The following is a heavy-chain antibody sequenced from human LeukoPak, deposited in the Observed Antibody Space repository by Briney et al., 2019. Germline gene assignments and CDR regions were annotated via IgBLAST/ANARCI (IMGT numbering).Heavy chain of an antibody. V-gene: IGHV3-30*18. Sequence: HTGGPLRLSCAASGFTFSSYGMHWVRQAPGKGVEWVADISYDGSNKYYADSVKGRFTISRDNSKNTLYLQMNSLRAEDTAVYYCAKDGPAMVRGVIGPWGQGTLVTVSS. J-gene: IGHJ5*02. CDR3: AKDGPAMVRGVIGP. D-gene: IGHD3-10*01. CDR1: GFTFSSYG. CDR2: ISYDGSNK.